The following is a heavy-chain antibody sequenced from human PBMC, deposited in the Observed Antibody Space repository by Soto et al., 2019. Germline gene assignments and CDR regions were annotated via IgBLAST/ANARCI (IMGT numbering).Heavy chain of an antibody. CDR1: GYTFTSYA. D-gene: IGHD3-22*01. CDR2: INAGNGNT. CDR3: ARGSGYYYWDDY. Sequence: EASVKVSCKASGYTFTSYAMHWVRQAPGQRLEWMGWINAGNGNTKYSQKFQGRVTITRGTSASTAYMELSSLRSEDTAVYYCARGSGYYYWDDYWGQGTLVTVSS. J-gene: IGHJ4*02. V-gene: IGHV1-3*01.